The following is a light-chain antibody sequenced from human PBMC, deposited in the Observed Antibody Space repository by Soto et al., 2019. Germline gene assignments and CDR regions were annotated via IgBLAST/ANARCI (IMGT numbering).Light chain of an antibody. Sequence: EIVLTQSPGTLSLSPGERATLSCRASQSVSSSYLAWYRQKPGQAPRLLIYGASSRATGNPDRFSGSGSGTDFSLTISSLEPEDFAVYYCQQRSNWPTFGQGTRLEIK. CDR2: GAS. CDR3: QQRSNWPT. CDR1: QSVSSSY. J-gene: IGKJ5*01. V-gene: IGKV3D-20*02.